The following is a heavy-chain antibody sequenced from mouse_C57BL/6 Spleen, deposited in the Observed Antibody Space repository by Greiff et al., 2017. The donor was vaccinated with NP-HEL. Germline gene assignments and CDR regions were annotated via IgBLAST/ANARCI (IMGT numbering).Heavy chain of an antibody. CDR1: GFTFSSYG. CDR3: ASLQDSSGPPWFAY. Sequence: EVQGVESGGDLVKPGGSLKLSCAASGFTFSSYGMSWVRQTPDKRLEWVATISSGGSYTYYPVSVKGRFTISRDNAKNTLYLQMSSLKSEDTARYYCASLQDSSGPPWFAYWGQGTLVTVSA. CDR2: ISSGGSYT. V-gene: IGHV5-6*01. D-gene: IGHD3-2*02. J-gene: IGHJ3*01.